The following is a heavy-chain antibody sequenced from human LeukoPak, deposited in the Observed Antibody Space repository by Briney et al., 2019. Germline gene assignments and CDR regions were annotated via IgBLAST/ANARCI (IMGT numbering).Heavy chain of an antibody. CDR2: IYSGGST. CDR1: GFTVSSNY. J-gene: IGHJ6*02. D-gene: IGHD3-10*01. V-gene: IGHV3-53*04. Sequence: GGSLRLSCAASGFTVSSNYMSWVRQAPGKGLEWVSVIYSGGSTYYADSVKGRFTISRHNSKNTLYLQMNSLRAEDTAVYYCARAGPGYYYYGMDVWGQGTTVTVSS. CDR3: ARAGPGYYYYGMDV.